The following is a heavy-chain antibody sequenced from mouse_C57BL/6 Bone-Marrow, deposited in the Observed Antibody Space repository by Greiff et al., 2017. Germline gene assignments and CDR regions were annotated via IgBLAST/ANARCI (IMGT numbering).Heavy chain of an antibody. Sequence: EVQLQQSGPELVKPGASVKISCKASGYTFTDYYLNWVKQSHGKSLEWIGDINPNNGGNSYNQKFQGKATLTVDKSSSTAYMELRRLTSEDSAVYYCARSEAVVASYRYFDYWGQGTTLTVSS. J-gene: IGHJ2*01. D-gene: IGHD1-1*01. CDR3: ARSEAVVASYRYFDY. CDR1: GYTFTDYY. CDR2: INPNNGGN. V-gene: IGHV1-26*01.